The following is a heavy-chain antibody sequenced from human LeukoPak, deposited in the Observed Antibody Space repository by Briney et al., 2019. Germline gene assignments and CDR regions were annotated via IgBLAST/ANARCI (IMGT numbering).Heavy chain of an antibody. CDR2: FDGNGPNT. D-gene: IGHD2-8*02. CDR3: AKPRTSGLGWAQFDY. CDR1: GFTFSSFA. Sequence: GGSLRLSCAASGFTFSSFAMTWVRQAPGKGLEWVSGFDGNGPNTYYADSVKGRWTISRDNSRNTLYLEMNSLRPEDTAIYYCAKPRTSGLGWAQFDYWGQGSLVTVSS. V-gene: IGHV3-23*01. J-gene: IGHJ4*02.